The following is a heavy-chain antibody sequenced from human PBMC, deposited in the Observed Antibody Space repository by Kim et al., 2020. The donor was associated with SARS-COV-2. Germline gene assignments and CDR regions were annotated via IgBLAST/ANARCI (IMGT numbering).Heavy chain of an antibody. V-gene: IGHV4-59*08. Sequence: SETLSLTCSVSGDSISNYYWSWIRQATGKGLEWIGFLYYSGSTNYNPSLRSRVTISVDTSKNQFSLKLSSVTAADTAVYYCARHKWFGELLTPFFDYWGQGTLVTVSS. CDR3: ARHKWFGELLTPFFDY. CDR2: LYYSGST. CDR1: GDSISNYY. J-gene: IGHJ4*02. D-gene: IGHD3-10*01.